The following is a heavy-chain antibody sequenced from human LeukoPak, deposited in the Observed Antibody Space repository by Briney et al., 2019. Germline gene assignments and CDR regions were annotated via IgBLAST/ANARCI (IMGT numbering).Heavy chain of an antibody. V-gene: IGHV3-23*01. J-gene: IGHJ3*02. CDR3: AKSVKGDDAFDI. D-gene: IGHD3-16*01. CDR1: GFTFSSYA. Sequence: GGSLRLSCAASGFTFSSYAMSWVRQAPGKGLEWVSGVSGRGVNTYYADSVKGRFTISRDNSKNTLYLQMTSLRAEDTAIYYCAKSVKGDDAFDIWGQGTMVTVSS. CDR2: VSGRGVNT.